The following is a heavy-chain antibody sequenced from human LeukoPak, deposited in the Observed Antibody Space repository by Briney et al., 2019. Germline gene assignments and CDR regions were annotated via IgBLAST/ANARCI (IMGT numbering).Heavy chain of an antibody. V-gene: IGHV4-59*01. CDR3: ARARGYSGYDQYYFDY. CDR2: IYYSGST. Sequence: SETLSLTCTVSGASISSYYWSWIRQPLGKRLEWIGYIYYSGSTNYNPSLKSRVTMSVDTSKNQFSLKLTSVTAGDTAVYYCARARGYSGYDQYYFDYWGQGTLVTVSS. CDR1: GASISSYY. J-gene: IGHJ4*02. D-gene: IGHD5-12*01.